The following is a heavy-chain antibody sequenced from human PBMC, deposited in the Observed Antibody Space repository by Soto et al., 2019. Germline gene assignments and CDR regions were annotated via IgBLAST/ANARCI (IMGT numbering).Heavy chain of an antibody. CDR1: GFTFSSYA. CDR2: ISYDGSNK. Sequence: GGSLRLSCAASGFTFSSYAMHWVRQAPGKGLEWVAVISYDGSNKYYADSVKGRFTISRDNSKNTLYLQMNSLRAEDTAVYYCARVSSGWSRGGVDYWGQGTLVTVSS. CDR3: ARVSSGWSRGGVDY. D-gene: IGHD6-19*01. V-gene: IGHV3-30-3*01. J-gene: IGHJ4*02.